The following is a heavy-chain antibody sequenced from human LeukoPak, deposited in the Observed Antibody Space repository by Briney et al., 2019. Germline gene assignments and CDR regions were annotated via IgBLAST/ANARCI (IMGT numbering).Heavy chain of an antibody. CDR1: GFTFDDYA. D-gene: IGHD3-10*01. CDR3: AKDGGSGVGEFLYFDY. CDR2: ISWNSGSI. J-gene: IGHJ4*02. Sequence: GGSLRLSCAASGFTFDDYAMHWVRQAPGKGLEWVSGISWNSGSIGYADSVKGRFTISRDNAKNSLYLQMNSLRAEDTALYYCAKDGGSGVGEFLYFDYWGQGTLVTVSS. V-gene: IGHV3-9*01.